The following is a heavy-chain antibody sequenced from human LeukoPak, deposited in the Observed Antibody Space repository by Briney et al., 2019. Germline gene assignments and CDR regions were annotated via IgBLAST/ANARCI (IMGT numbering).Heavy chain of an antibody. CDR2: ISAYNGNT. CDR1: GYTLTSYG. D-gene: IGHD5-18*01. J-gene: IGHJ4*02. CDR3: VRDLGVDTTMIFFDY. Sequence: ASVKVSCKASGYTLTSYGISWVRQAPGQGLEWMGWISAYNGNTNYAQKLQGRVTMTQDTSTSTAYMELRSLRSDDTAVYYCVRDLGVDTTMIFFDYWGQGTLVTVSS. V-gene: IGHV1-18*04.